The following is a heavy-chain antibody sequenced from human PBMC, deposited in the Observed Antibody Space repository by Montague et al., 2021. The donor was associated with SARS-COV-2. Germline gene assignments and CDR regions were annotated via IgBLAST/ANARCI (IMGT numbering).Heavy chain of an antibody. CDR2: DFYRGNT. J-gene: IGHJ4*02. D-gene: IGHD6-19*01. V-gene: IGHV4-59*08. CDR3: ARGGEASGWYGSYMDY. Sequence: SETRSLTCTVSGGSISGYWWSFRQPPRGGVLWCVYDFYRGNTNYSPPLQSRVTLVVDTSKKQFFLSLRSVTAADTGVYYCARGGEASGWYGSYMDYWGRGTLVTVSS. CDR1: GGSISGYW.